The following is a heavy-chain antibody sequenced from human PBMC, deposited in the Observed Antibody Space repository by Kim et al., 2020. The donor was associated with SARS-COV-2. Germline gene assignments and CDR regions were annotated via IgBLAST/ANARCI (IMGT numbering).Heavy chain of an antibody. Sequence: GGSLRLSCAASGFTFSSYGMHWVRQAPGKGLEWVAVISYDGSNKYYADSVKGRFTISRDNSKNTLYLQMNSLRAEDTAVYYCAKGRYCSSTSCFDAFDIWGQGTMVTVSS. J-gene: IGHJ3*02. CDR3: AKGRYCSSTSCFDAFDI. V-gene: IGHV3-30*18. CDR2: ISYDGSNK. D-gene: IGHD2-2*01. CDR1: GFTFSSYG.